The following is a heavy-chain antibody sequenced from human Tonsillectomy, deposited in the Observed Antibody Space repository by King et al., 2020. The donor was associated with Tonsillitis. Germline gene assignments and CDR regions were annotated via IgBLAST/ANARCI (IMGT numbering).Heavy chain of an antibody. CDR3: ARDTGYYFDY. D-gene: IGHD2-8*02. Sequence: INLVRQAPGQGLEWMGRIIPMLDITNYAQKFQGRVTITADKSTYTAYIELSILRSEDTAVFYCARDTGYYFDYCGQGSLVTVSS. CDR2: IIPMLDIT. J-gene: IGHJ4*02. V-gene: IGHV1-69*04.